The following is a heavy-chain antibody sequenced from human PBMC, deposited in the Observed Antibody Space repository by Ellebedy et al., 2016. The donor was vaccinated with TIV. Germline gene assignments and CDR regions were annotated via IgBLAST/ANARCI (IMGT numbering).Heavy chain of an antibody. CDR2: ISSDGSNK. CDR3: ARGGSSGSSDY. D-gene: IGHD3-10*01. Sequence: GGSLRLXXVASGFTFMSHGIYWVRQAPGKGLEWVAVISSDGSNKYYADSVKGRFTISRDNSKNTLYLQMNSLRTDDMAVYYCARGGSSGSSDYWGQGTLVTVSS. V-gene: IGHV3-30*03. CDR1: GFTFMSHG. J-gene: IGHJ4*02.